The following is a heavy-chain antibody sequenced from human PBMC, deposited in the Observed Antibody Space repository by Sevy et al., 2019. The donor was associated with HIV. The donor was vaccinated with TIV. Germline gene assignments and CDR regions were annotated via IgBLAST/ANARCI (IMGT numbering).Heavy chain of an antibody. J-gene: IGHJ4*02. V-gene: IGHV4-59*08. CDR1: GGSISSLY. Sequence: SETLSLTCTVSGGSISSLYWNWIRQPPGKGLEWIANIYYNGHINYNPSLKSRVTLSLDTSKNQFSLRLTSVTAADTAMYYCAGENAWGRGYSWGQGTLVTVSS. CDR3: AGENAWGRGYS. D-gene: IGHD1-26*01. CDR2: IYYNGHI.